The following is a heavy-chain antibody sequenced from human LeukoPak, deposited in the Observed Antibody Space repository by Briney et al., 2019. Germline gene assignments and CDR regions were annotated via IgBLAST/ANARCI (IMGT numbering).Heavy chain of an antibody. V-gene: IGHV3-48*02. Sequence: GGSLRLSCAASEFAFSTYNMNWVRQAPGKGLEWVSYISTGSSTTYYADSVKGRFTISRDNVENSLYPQMNSLRDEDTAVYYCARVAAGYSVNYFDYRGQGTLVTVSS. CDR1: EFAFSTYN. CDR2: ISTGSSTT. D-gene: IGHD4-23*01. CDR3: ARVAAGYSVNYFDY. J-gene: IGHJ4*02.